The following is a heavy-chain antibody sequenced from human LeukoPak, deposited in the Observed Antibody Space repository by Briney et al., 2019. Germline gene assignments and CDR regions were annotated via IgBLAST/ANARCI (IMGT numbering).Heavy chain of an antibody. V-gene: IGHV3-21*01. D-gene: IGHD2-8*01. Sequence: PGGSLRLSCAASGFTFSSYSMNWVRQAPGKGLEWVSSISSSSSYIYYADSVKGRFTISRDNAQNSLYLQMNSLRAEDTAVYYCARDVSRRKGFDYWGQGTLVTVSS. CDR1: GFTFSSYS. CDR2: ISSSSSYI. CDR3: ARDVSRRKGFDY. J-gene: IGHJ4*02.